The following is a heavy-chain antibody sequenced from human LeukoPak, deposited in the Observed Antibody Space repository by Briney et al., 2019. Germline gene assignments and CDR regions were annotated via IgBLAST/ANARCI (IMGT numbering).Heavy chain of an antibody. CDR3: ARDRDSYFDY. J-gene: IGHJ4*02. CDR2: ISSSSSYI. CDR1: GFTFSSYS. V-gene: IGHV3-21*01. Sequence: GGSLRLSCAASGFTFSSYSMNWVRQAPGKGLEWVSSISSSSSYIYYADSVKGRFTISRDNAKNSLYPQMNSLRAEDTAVYYCARDRDSYFDYWGQGTLVTVSS.